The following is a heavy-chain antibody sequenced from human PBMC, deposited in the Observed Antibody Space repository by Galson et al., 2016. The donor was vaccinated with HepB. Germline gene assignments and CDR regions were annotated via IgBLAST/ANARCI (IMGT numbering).Heavy chain of an antibody. CDR2: TSGSGGST. D-gene: IGHD3-10*01. V-gene: IGHV3-23*01. J-gene: IGHJ4*02. CDR3: AKFASGTYYLDSFDY. CDR1: GFTFRSYA. Sequence: SLRLSCAASGFTFRSYAMTWVRQAPGKGLEWVSTTSGSGGSTYHADSVKGRFTISRDNSKNTVYLQMNSLRAEDTAVYYCAKFASGTYYLDSFDYWGQGTLVTVSS.